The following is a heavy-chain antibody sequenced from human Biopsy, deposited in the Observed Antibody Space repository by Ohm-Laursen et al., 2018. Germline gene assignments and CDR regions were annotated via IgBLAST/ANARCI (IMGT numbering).Heavy chain of an antibody. CDR1: RDSISNYH. D-gene: IGHD2-2*01. V-gene: IGHV4-59*01. Sequence: GTLSLTCTVSRDSISNYHGSWIRKSPGKGLEWLAYISYTGGITSNPSLNGRATMSLDTSKNQFSLRLIYVTAADTAVYYCARMPHFDYWGQGILVTVSS. J-gene: IGHJ4*02. CDR2: ISYTGGI. CDR3: ARMPHFDY.